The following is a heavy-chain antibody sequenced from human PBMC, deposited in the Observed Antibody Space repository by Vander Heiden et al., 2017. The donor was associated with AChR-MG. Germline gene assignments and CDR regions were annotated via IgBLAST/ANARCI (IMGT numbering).Heavy chain of an antibody. CDR2: ISPNTGAT. J-gene: IGHJ5*01. D-gene: IGHD2-2*01. Sequence: QVQLVQSGAEIKKPGASVKVSCKASGYTFTGYFLHWVRQAPGQGLEWMGRISPNTGATNFAPKFQGRLNMTRDTSINTAYMELSSLRSDDTAVYYCAVLVVPTVTWFDPWGQGTLVTVSS. CDR3: AVLVVPTVTWFDP. V-gene: IGHV1-2*06. CDR1: GYTFTGYF.